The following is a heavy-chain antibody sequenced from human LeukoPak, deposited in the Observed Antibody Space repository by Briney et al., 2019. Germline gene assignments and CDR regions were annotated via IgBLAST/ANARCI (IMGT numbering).Heavy chain of an antibody. V-gene: IGHV3-21*01. J-gene: IGHJ4*02. D-gene: IGHD3-10*01. Sequence: PGGSLRLSCAASGFTFSSYSMNWVRQAPGKGLEWVSSISSSSSYIYYADSVKGRFTISRDNAKNSLYLQMNSLRAEDTAVYYCARGGVGSYYKFDYWGQGTLVTVSS. CDR1: GFTFSSYS. CDR2: ISSSSSYI. CDR3: ARGGVGSYYKFDY.